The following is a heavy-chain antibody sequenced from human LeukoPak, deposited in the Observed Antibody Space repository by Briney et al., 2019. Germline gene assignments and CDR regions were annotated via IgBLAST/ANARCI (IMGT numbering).Heavy chain of an antibody. V-gene: IGHV3-7*01. D-gene: IGHD5-18*01. CDR1: GFTFSSYG. J-gene: IGHJ4*02. CDR3: ARAGGDTAMLTFDY. Sequence: PGGSLRLSCAASGFTFSSYGMHWVRQAPGKGLEWVANIKQDGSEKYYVDSVKGRFTISRDNAKNSLYLQMNSLRAEDTAVYYCARAGGDTAMLTFDYWGQGTLVTVSS. CDR2: IKQDGSEK.